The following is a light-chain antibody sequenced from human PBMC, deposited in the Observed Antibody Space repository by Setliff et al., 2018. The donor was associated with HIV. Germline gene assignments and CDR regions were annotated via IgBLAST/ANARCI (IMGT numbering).Light chain of an antibody. J-gene: IGLJ1*01. CDR3: NSYTGSSTGYV. Sequence: VLTQPASVSGSPGQSITISCTGTSSDVGDYDFVSWFQQHPGKAPKLMIYKVSNRPSGVSNRFSGSKSGNTASLTISGLQAEDEADYYCNSYTGSSTGYVFGTGTKVTVL. CDR1: SSDVGDYDF. V-gene: IGLV2-14*01. CDR2: KVS.